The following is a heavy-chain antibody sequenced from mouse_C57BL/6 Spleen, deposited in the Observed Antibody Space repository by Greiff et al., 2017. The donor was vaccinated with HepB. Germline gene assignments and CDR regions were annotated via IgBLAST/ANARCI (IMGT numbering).Heavy chain of an antibody. Sequence: QVQLQQPGAELVKPGASVKLSCKASGYTFTSYWMQWVKQRPGQGLEWIGEIDPSDSYTNYNQKFKGKATLTVDTSSSTAYMQLSILTSEDSAVYYCARSYYSNYEGAMDYWGQGTSVTVSS. V-gene: IGHV1-50*01. D-gene: IGHD2-5*01. CDR3: ARSYYSNYEGAMDY. J-gene: IGHJ4*01. CDR2: IDPSDSYT. CDR1: GYTFTSYW.